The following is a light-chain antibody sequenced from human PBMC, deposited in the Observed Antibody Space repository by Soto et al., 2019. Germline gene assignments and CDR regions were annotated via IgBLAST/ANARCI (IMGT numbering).Light chain of an antibody. CDR3: QQYNYWPPYT. J-gene: IGKJ2*01. Sequence: EIAMTQSPATLSVSPRERATLSCRASQSVRGNLAWYQQKPGQAPRLLIYGASTRATGIPARFSGSGSGTEFTLTITSLQSEDFAVYYCQQYNYWPPYTFGQGTKLELK. CDR2: GAS. CDR1: QSVRGN. V-gene: IGKV3-15*01.